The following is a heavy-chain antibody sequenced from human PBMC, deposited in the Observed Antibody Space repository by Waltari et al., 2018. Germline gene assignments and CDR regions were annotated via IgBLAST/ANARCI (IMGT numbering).Heavy chain of an antibody. CDR3: ARGKKDGWYLDL. J-gene: IGHJ2*01. V-gene: IGHV3-74*01. CDR2: INTGGSTT. CDR1: GFTFSSHW. Sequence: EVQLVESGGGLVQPGGSLRLSCAASGFTFSSHWMHWVRQAPGKGLVWVSRINTGGSTTNYADSVKGRFTISRDNAKNTVDLQINSLRAEDTAVYYCARGKKDGWYLDLWGRGSLVTVSS.